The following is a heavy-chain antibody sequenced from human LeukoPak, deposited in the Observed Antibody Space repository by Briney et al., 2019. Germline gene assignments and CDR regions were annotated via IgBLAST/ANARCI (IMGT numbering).Heavy chain of an antibody. D-gene: IGHD2-21*01. CDR1: GDSLNTNTW. Sequence: PSGTLSLTCAVSGDSLNTNTWWSWVRQPPGKGLEWTGELFHSGRTNYHPSLESRLTISLDKSKNSFSLRLTSVTAADTAVYYCARVYSHGYSDYWGHGTLVTVSS. CDR3: ARVYSHGYSDY. J-gene: IGHJ4*01. V-gene: IGHV4-4*02. CDR2: LFHSGRT.